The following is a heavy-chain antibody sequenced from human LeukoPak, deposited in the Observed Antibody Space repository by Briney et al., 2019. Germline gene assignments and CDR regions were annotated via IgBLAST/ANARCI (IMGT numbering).Heavy chain of an antibody. D-gene: IGHD3-3*01. CDR3: ARGFDFWSGNELDS. CDR2: LNPNNGDT. CDR1: GYTFTGFY. V-gene: IGHV1-2*02. Sequence: GASVKVSCKASGYTFTGFYIHWVRQAPGRGLEWMGWLNPNNGDTNYAQKFQGGVTMTRDTSISTAYMELSRLRSDDTAVYYCARGFDFWSGNELDSWGQGTLLTVSS. J-gene: IGHJ4*02.